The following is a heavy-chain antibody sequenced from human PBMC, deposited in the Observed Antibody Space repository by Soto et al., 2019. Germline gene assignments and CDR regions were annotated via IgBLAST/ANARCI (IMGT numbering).Heavy chain of an antibody. Sequence: GGSLRLSCAASGFTFSSYAMTWVRLAPGRGLEWVATIAGSGGMTYYTNSVRGRFTISRDNSKNTVSLQMSSLRAEDTAMYFCAKVNFFDTPGTFDVWGKGTPVTVSS. V-gene: IGHV3-23*01. CDR3: AKVNFFDTPGTFDV. CDR1: GFTFSSYA. D-gene: IGHD2-15*01. J-gene: IGHJ6*04. CDR2: IAGSGGMT.